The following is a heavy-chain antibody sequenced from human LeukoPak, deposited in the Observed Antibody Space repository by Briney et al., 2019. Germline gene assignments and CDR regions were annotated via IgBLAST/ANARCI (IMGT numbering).Heavy chain of an antibody. Sequence: SETLSLTCAVSGGSISSSNWWSWVRQPPGKGLEWIGEISHSGSTRYNPSLKSRLTISVDKSKNQFSLRLSSVTAADTAVYYCARGFYDSTAGYYFDYWGQGTLVTVSS. CDR2: ISHSGST. CDR1: GGSISSSNW. CDR3: ARGFYDSTAGYYFDY. J-gene: IGHJ4*02. V-gene: IGHV4-4*02. D-gene: IGHD3-22*01.